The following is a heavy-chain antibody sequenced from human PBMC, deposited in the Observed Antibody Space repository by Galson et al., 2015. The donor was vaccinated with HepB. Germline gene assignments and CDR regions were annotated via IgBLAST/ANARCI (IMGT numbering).Heavy chain of an antibody. D-gene: IGHD3-10*01. CDR3: AKVSSGVYGSGSYFDY. CDR1: GFTFSSYG. V-gene: IGHV3-30*18. CDR2: ISYDGSNK. J-gene: IGHJ4*02. Sequence: SLRLSCAASGFTFSSYGMHWVRQAPGKGLEWVAVISYDGSNKYYADSVKGRFTISRDNSKNTLYLQMNSLRAEDTAVYYCAKVSSGVYGSGSYFDYWGQGTLVTVSS.